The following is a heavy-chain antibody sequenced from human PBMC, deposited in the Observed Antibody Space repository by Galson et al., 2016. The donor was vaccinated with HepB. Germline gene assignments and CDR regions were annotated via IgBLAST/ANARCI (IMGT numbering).Heavy chain of an antibody. Sequence: SVKVSCKASGYTFSTYGISWVRQAPGQGLEWMGWISGYNGNTNYARNLQGRVTMTTDTSTSPASMELRSLKSDDTAVYYLAVELPGRTSVFGVVGDAFDVWGQGILVSV. CDR1: GYTFSTYG. V-gene: IGHV1-18*01. CDR2: ISGYNGNT. CDR3: AVELPGRTSVFGVVGDAFDV. J-gene: IGHJ3*01. D-gene: IGHD3-3*01.